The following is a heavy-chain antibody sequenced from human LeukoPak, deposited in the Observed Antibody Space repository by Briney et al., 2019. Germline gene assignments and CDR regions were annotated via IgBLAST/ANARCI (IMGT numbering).Heavy chain of an antibody. CDR1: GGSFSGYY. CDR3: ARGYCSSTSCYRYYYYYGMDV. D-gene: IGHD2-2*01. V-gene: IGHV4-34*01. CDR2: INHSGST. Sequence: SETLSLTCAVYGGSFSGYYWSWIRQPPGKGLEWIGEINHSGSTNYNPSLKSRVTISVDTSKNQFSLKLSSVTAADTAVYYCARGYCSSTSCYRYYYYYGMDVWGQGTTVTVSS. J-gene: IGHJ6*02.